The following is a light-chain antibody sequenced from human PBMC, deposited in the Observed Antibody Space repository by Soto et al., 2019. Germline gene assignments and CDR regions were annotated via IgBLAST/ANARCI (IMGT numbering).Light chain of an antibody. CDR1: SSDVGDYNY. Sequence: QSALTQPPSVSGSPGQSVTISCTGTSSDVGDYNYVSWYQQHPGKAPKVMIYDVNKRPSGVPDRFSGSKSGNTASLTISGLQADVEADYYCCLYAGSYTDVLGTGTKLTVL. J-gene: IGLJ1*01. CDR3: CLYAGSYTDV. CDR2: DVN. V-gene: IGLV2-11*01.